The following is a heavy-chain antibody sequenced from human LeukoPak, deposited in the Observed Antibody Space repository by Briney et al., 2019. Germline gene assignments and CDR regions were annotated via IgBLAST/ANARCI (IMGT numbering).Heavy chain of an antibody. CDR3: ARFPGIDTAMAHYYYYYYMDV. Sequence: PSETLSLTCAVYGGSFSGYYWSWIRQPPGKGLEWIGEINHSGSTNYNPSLKSRVTISVDTSKNQFSLKLSSVTAADTAVYYCARFPGIDTAMAHYYYYYYMDVWGKGTTLTVSS. V-gene: IGHV4-34*01. CDR2: INHSGST. J-gene: IGHJ6*03. CDR1: GGSFSGYY. D-gene: IGHD5-18*01.